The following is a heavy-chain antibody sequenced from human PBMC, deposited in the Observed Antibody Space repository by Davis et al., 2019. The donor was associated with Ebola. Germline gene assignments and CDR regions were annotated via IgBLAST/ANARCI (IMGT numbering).Heavy chain of an antibody. Sequence: GESLKISCKDSTNSFTSYWIGWVRQMPGKGLEWLGLIYTGDSDTRYSPSFRGQVTISADKSIRTAYLQWSSLKASDTATYYCTRRNDIFTGYQIERGLDSWGQGTLVTVSS. CDR3: TRRNDIFTGYQIERGLDS. D-gene: IGHD3-9*01. CDR1: TNSFTSYW. CDR2: IYTGDSDT. J-gene: IGHJ4*02. V-gene: IGHV5-51*01.